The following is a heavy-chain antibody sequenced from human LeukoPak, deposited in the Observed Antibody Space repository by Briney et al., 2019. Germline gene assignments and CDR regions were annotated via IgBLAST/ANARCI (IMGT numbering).Heavy chain of an antibody. CDR1: GFTFSSYS. V-gene: IGHV3-21*01. D-gene: IGHD2-15*01. Sequence: GGSLRLSCAASGFTFSSYSMDWVRQAPGKGLEWVSLISSGSDYIYYADSVKGPFTISRDNATNSLYLQMNSLRAEDTAVYYCARQYCSGGSCYLTTDYWGQGTLVTVSS. CDR2: ISSGSDYI. J-gene: IGHJ4*02. CDR3: ARQYCSGGSCYLTTDY.